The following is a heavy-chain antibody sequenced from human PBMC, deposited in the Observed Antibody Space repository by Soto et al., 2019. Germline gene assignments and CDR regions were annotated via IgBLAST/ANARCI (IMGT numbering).Heavy chain of an antibody. CDR2: IYYSGDT. CDR1: GGSTSSDNY. Sequence: SETLSLTCTVSGGSTSSDNYWSWIRQPPGKGLEWIGHIYYSGDTDYNPSLKSRLAISIDTSKNQFSLKLSSVTAADTAVYFCAREGGESSDGLYYFDSWGQGSLVAVSS. CDR3: AREGGESSDGLYYFDS. V-gene: IGHV4-30-4*01. J-gene: IGHJ4*02. D-gene: IGHD3-16*01.